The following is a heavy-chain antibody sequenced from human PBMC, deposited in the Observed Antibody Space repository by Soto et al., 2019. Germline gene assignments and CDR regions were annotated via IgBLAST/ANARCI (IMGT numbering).Heavy chain of an antibody. D-gene: IGHD3-9*01. CDR2: ISGSGGST. Sequence: EVQLLESGGGLVQPGGSLRLSCAASGFTFSSYAMSWVRQAPGKGLEWVSDISGSGGSTYYADSVKGRFTISRDNSKNTLYLQMNSLRAEDTAVYYCAKDQDILTGYDYWGQGTLVTVSS. CDR1: GFTFSSYA. J-gene: IGHJ4*02. CDR3: AKDQDILTGYDY. V-gene: IGHV3-23*01.